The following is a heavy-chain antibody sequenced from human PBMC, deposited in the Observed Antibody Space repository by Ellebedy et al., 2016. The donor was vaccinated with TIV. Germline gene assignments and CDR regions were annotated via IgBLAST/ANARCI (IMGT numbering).Heavy chain of an antibody. D-gene: IGHD3-10*01. CDR2: VSFYNGHT. V-gene: IGHV1-18*01. CDR3: ARDFFHGSTTYYDGFDT. CDR1: GYSFSTNG. J-gene: IGHJ3*02. Sequence: AASVKVSCKVSGYSFSTNGITWVRQAPGQGLEWVGWVSFYNGHTTYAQSLQGRVTMTTDTSTSTAYMELRSLTSDDTAIYYCARDFFHGSTTYYDGFDTWGQGTMVTVSS.